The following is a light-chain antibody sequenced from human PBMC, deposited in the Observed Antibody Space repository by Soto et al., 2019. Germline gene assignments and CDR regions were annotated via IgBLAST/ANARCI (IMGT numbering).Light chain of an antibody. CDR1: SSDVGGYNY. CDR3: SSYTSGSTWV. V-gene: IGLV2-14*01. Sequence: QSALTQPASVSGSPVQSITISCTGTSSDVGGYNYVSWYQQHPGKAPKLMIYEVSNRPSGVSNRFSGSKSGNTASLTISGLQAEDEADYYCSSYTSGSTWVFGGGTKVTVL. J-gene: IGLJ3*02. CDR2: EVS.